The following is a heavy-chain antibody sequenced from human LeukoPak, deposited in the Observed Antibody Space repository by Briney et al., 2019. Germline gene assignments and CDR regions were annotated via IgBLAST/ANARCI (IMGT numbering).Heavy chain of an antibody. CDR2: IKQDGSEK. D-gene: IGHD2-2*01. CDR3: ARGDFLGYCSSTSCSTSGAFDI. J-gene: IGHJ3*02. CDR1: GFTFSSYW. Sequence: GGSLRLSCAASGFTFSSYWMSWVRQAPGKGLEWVANIKQDGSEKYYVDSVKGRFTISRDNAKNSLYLQMNSLRAEDTAVYYCARGDFLGYCSSTSCSTSGAFDIWGQGTMVTVSS. V-gene: IGHV3-7*01.